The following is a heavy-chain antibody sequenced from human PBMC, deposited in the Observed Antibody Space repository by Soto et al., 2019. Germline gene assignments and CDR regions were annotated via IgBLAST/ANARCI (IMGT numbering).Heavy chain of an antibody. V-gene: IGHV1-18*01. Sequence: QVQLVQSGDEVRKPGSSVKVSCKASGYIFVNYGIAWVRQAPGQGLEWMGWISPYSGNTHYASKGQGRLTMTTDTSTSTGYRDLGSLTSDETTVYFCAMVDYDATPTPQDVWGQGTTVTVSS. J-gene: IGHJ6*02. CDR2: ISPYSGNT. D-gene: IGHD3-16*01. CDR1: GYIFVNYG. CDR3: AMVDYDATPTPQDV.